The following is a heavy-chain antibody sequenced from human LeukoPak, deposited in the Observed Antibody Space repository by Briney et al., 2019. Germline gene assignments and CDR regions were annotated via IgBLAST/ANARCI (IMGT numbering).Heavy chain of an antibody. Sequence: GGSLRLSCTASGFTFGDYAMSWVRQAPGKGLEWVGFIRSKAYGGTTEYAASVKGRFTISRDDSKSIAYLQMNSLKTKDTAVYYCTRGTGSSWPRNYYYYYYMDVWGKGTTVTISS. J-gene: IGHJ6*03. CDR1: GFTFGDYA. D-gene: IGHD6-13*01. CDR2: IRSKAYGGTT. V-gene: IGHV3-49*04. CDR3: TRGTGSSWPRNYYYYYYMDV.